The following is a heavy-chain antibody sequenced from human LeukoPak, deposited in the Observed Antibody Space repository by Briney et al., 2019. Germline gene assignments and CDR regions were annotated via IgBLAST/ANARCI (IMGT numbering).Heavy chain of an antibody. CDR1: GGSISSSSYY. CDR2: IYYSGST. V-gene: IGHV4-39*07. CDR3: ARGSPIQLWLPPRYFDY. Sequence: SETLSLTCTVSGGSISSSSYYWGWIRQPPGKGLEWIGSIYYSGSTYYNPSLKSRVTISVDTSKNQFSLKLSSVTAADTAVYYCARGSPIQLWLPPRYFDYWGQGTLVTVSS. J-gene: IGHJ4*02. D-gene: IGHD5-18*01.